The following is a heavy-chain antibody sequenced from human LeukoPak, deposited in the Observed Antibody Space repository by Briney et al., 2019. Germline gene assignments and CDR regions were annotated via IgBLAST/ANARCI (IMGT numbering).Heavy chain of an antibody. V-gene: IGHV3-30*01. CDR3: ARSTYYYGSGTFYSDGPFDT. J-gene: IGHJ4*02. Sequence: GASLRLTCVASGFTFKGYALHWVRQAPGQGLEWVAVVSNDGQNNFYSDSVRGRFSISRDNSGDTLYLQMDGLRSADTGLYFCARSTYYYGSGTFYSDGPFDTWGQGNLVTVSS. D-gene: IGHD3-10*01. CDR1: GFTFKGYA. CDR2: VSNDGQNN.